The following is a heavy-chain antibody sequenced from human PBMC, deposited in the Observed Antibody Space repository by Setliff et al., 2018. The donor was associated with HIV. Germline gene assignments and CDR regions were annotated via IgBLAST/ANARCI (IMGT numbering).Heavy chain of an antibody. Sequence: ASVKVSCKASGYTFTSYAMHWVRQAPGQRLEWMGWINAGNGNIRHSQKFQGRVTLTRDTSESTVYLDLSSLRSEDTAIYYCARGYYNSGNYFEYWGQGTLVTVSS. CDR2: INAGNGNI. CDR1: GYTFTSYA. CDR3: ARGYYNSGNYFEY. V-gene: IGHV1-3*01. J-gene: IGHJ4*02. D-gene: IGHD3-10*01.